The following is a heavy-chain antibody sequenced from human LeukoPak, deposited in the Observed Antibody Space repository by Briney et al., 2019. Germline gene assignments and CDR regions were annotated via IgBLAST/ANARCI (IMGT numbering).Heavy chain of an antibody. CDR3: ASINPYSSGWYRDY. D-gene: IGHD6-19*01. J-gene: IGHJ4*02. CDR1: GYTFTGYY. V-gene: IGHV1-8*02. CDR2: MNPNSGNT. Sequence: ASVKVSCKASGYTFTGYYMHWVRQAPGQGLEWMGWMNPNSGNTGYAQKFQGRVTMTRNTSISTAYMELSSLRSEDTAVYYCASINPYSSGWYRDYWGQGTLVTVSS.